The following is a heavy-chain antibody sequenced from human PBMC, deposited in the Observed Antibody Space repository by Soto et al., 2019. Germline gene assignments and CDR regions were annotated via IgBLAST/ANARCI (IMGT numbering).Heavy chain of an antibody. Sequence: SETLSLTCTVSGGSISSGGYYWSWIRQHPGKGLEWIGYIYYSGSTYYNPSLKSRVTISVDTSKNQFSLKLSSVTAADTAVYYCARDQVATIKSGSGYSSSWYGFDPWGQGTLVTVSS. J-gene: IGHJ5*02. CDR2: IYYSGST. D-gene: IGHD6-13*01. CDR3: ARDQVATIKSGSGYSSSWYGFDP. V-gene: IGHV4-31*03. CDR1: GGSISSGGYY.